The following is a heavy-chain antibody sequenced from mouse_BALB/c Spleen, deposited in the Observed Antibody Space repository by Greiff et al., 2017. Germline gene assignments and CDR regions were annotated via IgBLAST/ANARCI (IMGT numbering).Heavy chain of an antibody. CDR3: ARRRGVTTVSYAMDY. V-gene: IGHV1-14*01. J-gene: IGHJ4*01. D-gene: IGHD1-1*01. CDR1: GYTFTSYV. Sequence: VQLQQSGPELVKPGASVKMSCKASGYTFTSYVMHWVKQKPGQGLEWIGYINPYNDGTKYNEKFKGKATLTSDKSSSTAYMELSSLTSEDSAVYYCARRRGVTTVSYAMDYWGQGTSVTVSS. CDR2: INPYNDGT.